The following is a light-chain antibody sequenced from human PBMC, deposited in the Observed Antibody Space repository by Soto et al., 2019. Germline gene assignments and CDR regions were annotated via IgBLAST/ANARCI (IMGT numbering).Light chain of an antibody. CDR3: QQYGTSEII. CDR1: QSLTNSF. V-gene: IGKV3-20*01. J-gene: IGKJ5*01. Sequence: EFVLTQSPGTLSLSPVERATLSCRASQSLTNSFMAWYQQKPGQAPRLLIYDTSSRASGIPDRFSGSGSGTDFTLTISRLETEDFAVFYCQQYGTSEIIFGQGTRLEIK. CDR2: DTS.